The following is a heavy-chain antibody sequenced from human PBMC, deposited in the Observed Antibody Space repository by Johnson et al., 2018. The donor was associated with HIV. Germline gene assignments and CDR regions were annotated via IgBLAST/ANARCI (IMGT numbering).Heavy chain of an antibody. CDR1: GFTFSRYD. D-gene: IGHD1-1*01. Sequence: VQLVESGGGLVQPGGSLRLSCAASGFTFSRYDMHWVRQATGKGLEWVSAIGTAGDTYYPGSVTGRFTISRENAKNSLYLQMNSLRAGDTAVYYCARALRTALGSPWNGGYDAFDIWGQGTMVTVSS. CDR2: IGTAGDT. V-gene: IGHV3-13*01. J-gene: IGHJ3*02. CDR3: ARALRTALGSPWNGGYDAFDI.